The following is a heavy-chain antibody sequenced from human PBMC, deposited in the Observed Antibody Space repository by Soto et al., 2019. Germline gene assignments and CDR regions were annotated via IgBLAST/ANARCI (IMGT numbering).Heavy chain of an antibody. D-gene: IGHD5-12*01. CDR3: ARDKFPPFSGYDTFDY. CDR1: GFTFSSYS. V-gene: IGHV3-21*01. Sequence: EVQLVESEGGLVKPGGSLRLSCAASGFTFSSYSMNWVRQAPGKGLEWVSSISSSSSYIYYADSVKGRFTISRDNAKNSLYLQMNSLRAEDTAVYYCARDKFPPFSGYDTFDYWGQGTLVTVSS. CDR2: ISSSSSYI. J-gene: IGHJ4*02.